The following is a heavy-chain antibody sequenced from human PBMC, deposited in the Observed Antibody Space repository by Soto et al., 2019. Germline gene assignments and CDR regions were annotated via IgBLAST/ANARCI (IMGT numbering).Heavy chain of an antibody. Sequence: SVKVSCKASGGTFSSYAISWVRQAPGQGLEWMGGIIPIFGTANYAQKLQGRVTITADESTSTAYMELSSLRSEDTAVYYCARDYDSSGYTEYFQHWGQGTLVTVSS. V-gene: IGHV1-69*13. CDR3: ARDYDSSGYTEYFQH. D-gene: IGHD3-22*01. CDR1: GGTFSSYA. CDR2: IIPIFGTA. J-gene: IGHJ1*01.